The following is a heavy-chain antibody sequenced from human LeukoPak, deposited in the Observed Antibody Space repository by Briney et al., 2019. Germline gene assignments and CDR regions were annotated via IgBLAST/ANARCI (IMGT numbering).Heavy chain of an antibody. CDR2: ISGNGGST. V-gene: IGHV3-23*01. CDR3: AKSPLDIVLVVYAKYYFDY. D-gene: IGHD2-8*02. CDR1: GFTFSSYA. Sequence: PGGSLRLPCAASGFTFSSYAMSWVRQAPGKGLEWVSGISGNGGSTYHADPVKGRFTISRDNSKNTLYLQMNSLRAEDTAVYYCAKSPLDIVLVVYAKYYFDYWGQGTLVTVSS. J-gene: IGHJ4*02.